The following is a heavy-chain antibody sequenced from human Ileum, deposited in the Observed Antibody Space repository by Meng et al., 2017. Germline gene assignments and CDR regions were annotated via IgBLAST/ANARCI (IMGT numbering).Heavy chain of an antibody. Sequence: GSLRLSCAASGFTFSSYAMSWVRQAPGEGLEWVSSISGSTGSTFYADSVKGRFTVSRDNSKYTLYLHMNSLRAEDTAIYYCARGVGGYNGGGSDYWGQGTLVTVSS. D-gene: IGHD5-24*01. V-gene: IGHV3-23*01. CDR1: GFTFSSYA. CDR2: ISGSTGST. CDR3: ARGVGGYNGGGSDY. J-gene: IGHJ4*02.